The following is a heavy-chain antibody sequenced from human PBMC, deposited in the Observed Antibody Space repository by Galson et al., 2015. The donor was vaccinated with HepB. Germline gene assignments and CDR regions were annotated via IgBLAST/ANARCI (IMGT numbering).Heavy chain of an antibody. CDR3: ARGGPRDYDSSGYYSGLQH. CDR1: GGTFSSYA. J-gene: IGHJ1*01. CDR2: IIPIFGTA. D-gene: IGHD3-22*01. Sequence: SVKVSCKASGGTFSSYAISWVRQAPGQGLEWMGGIIPIFGTANYAQKFQGRVTITADESTSTAYMELSSLRSEDTAVYYCARGGPRDYDSSGYYSGLQHWGQGTLVTVSS. V-gene: IGHV1-69*13.